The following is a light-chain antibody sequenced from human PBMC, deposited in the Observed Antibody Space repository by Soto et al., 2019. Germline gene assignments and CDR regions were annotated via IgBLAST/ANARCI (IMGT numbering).Light chain of an antibody. J-gene: IGKJ4*01. CDR3: QQYDNLPLT. CDR1: QDISNY. V-gene: IGKV1-33*01. CDR2: GAS. Sequence: DIQMTQSPSSLSASVGDRVTITCQASQDISNYLNWYQQKPGKAPKLLIYGASNLETGVPSRFSGSGSGTDFTFPISSLQAEDIATYYCQQYDNLPLTFGGGTKLEIK.